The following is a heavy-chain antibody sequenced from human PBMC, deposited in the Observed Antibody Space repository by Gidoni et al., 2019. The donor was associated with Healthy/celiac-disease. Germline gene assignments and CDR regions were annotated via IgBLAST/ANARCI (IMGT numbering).Heavy chain of an antibody. D-gene: IGHD3-16*01. CDR3: ARGGTAYWYFDL. Sequence: QMQLVQSGAEVKKTGSSVKVSCKASGYTFTYRHLHWVRQAPGQALEWMGWLTPFNGNTNYAQKFQDRVTITKDRSMSAAYMGLSSLRSEDTAMYYCARGGTAYWYFDLWGRGTLVTVSS. J-gene: IGHJ2*01. CDR2: LTPFNGNT. V-gene: IGHV1-45*02. CDR1: GYTFTYRH.